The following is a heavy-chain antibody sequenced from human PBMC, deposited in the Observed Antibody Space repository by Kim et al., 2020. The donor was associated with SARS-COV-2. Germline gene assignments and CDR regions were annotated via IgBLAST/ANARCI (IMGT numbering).Heavy chain of an antibody. V-gene: IGHV1-69*13. Sequence: SVKVSCKASGGTFSSYAISWVRQAPGQGLEWMGGILPIFGTANYAQKFQGRVTLTADESTSTAYMELSSLRSADTAVYYCARYGGIRYFYSHFVYWGQGTLVTVSP. CDR1: GGTFSSYA. J-gene: IGHJ4*02. CDR3: ARYGGIRYFYSHFVY. CDR2: ILPIFGTA. D-gene: IGHD3-9*01.